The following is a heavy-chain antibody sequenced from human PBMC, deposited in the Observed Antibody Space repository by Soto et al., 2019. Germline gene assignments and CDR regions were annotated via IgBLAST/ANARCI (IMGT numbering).Heavy chain of an antibody. D-gene: IGHD3-10*01. CDR1: GFTLNNYW. J-gene: IGHJ5*02. Sequence: GGSLRLSCAASGFTLNNYWVTWVRQAPGKGLEWVANINYDGSEKYYVDSVKGRFTISRDNTKNSLYLQMNSLKAEDTAVYYFARDFCTPKGRLDPWGQGILVTVSS. CDR2: INYDGSEK. V-gene: IGHV3-7*01. CDR3: ARDFCTPKGRLDP.